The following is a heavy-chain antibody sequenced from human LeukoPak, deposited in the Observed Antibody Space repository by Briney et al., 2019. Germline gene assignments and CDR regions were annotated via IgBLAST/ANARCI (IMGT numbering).Heavy chain of an antibody. Sequence: GASVKVSCKASGYTFTGYYMHWVRQAPGQGLEWMGWINPNSGGTNYAQKFQGRVTMTRDTSISTAYMELSRLRSDDTAVYYCARVGSSWYESYNWFDPWGQGTLVTVSS. V-gene: IGHV1-2*02. CDR2: INPNSGGT. J-gene: IGHJ5*02. CDR3: ARVGSSWYESYNWFDP. D-gene: IGHD6-13*01. CDR1: GYTFTGYY.